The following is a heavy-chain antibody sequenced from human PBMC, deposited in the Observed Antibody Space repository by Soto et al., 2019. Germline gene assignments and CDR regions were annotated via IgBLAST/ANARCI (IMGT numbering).Heavy chain of an antibody. D-gene: IGHD6-13*01. CDR1: GFTFSSYS. CDR2: ISSSSSYI. V-gene: IGHV3-21*01. Sequence: GESLKISCAASGFTFSSYSMNWVRQAPGKGLEWVSSISSSSSYIYYADSVKGRFTISRDNAKNSLYLQMNSLRAEDTAVYYCARDSRGLSRGAFDIWGQGTMVTVSS. J-gene: IGHJ3*02. CDR3: ARDSRGLSRGAFDI.